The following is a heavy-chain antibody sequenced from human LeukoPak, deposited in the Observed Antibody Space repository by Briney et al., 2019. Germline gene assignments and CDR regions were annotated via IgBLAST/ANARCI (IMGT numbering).Heavy chain of an antibody. CDR3: ARSPTYYYMDV. CDR1: GFTFTNYV. J-gene: IGHJ6*03. V-gene: IGHV3-30-3*01. Sequence: GGSLRLSCAASGFTFTNYVIHWVRQPPGKGLEWLAVSYDGTNKYYADSVKGRFTISRDHSKSTVDLQMDSLGGADSAVYYCARSPTYYYMDVWGKGTRVTVSS. CDR2: SYDGTNK.